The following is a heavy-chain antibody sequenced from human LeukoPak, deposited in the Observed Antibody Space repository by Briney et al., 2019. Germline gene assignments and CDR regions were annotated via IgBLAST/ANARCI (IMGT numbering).Heavy chain of an antibody. V-gene: IGHV3-53*01. CDR3: ARERDYESYFVY. CDR2: LQPVNAY. D-gene: IGHD3-22*01. J-gene: IGHJ4*02. Sequence: GGSLRLSRAVSGLSASANHVAWVRQAPGKGLECVSFLQPVNAYYYGDPVKGRFTTSIDSFKNTLYLQMNSVTSEDTDLYYCARERDYESYFVYWGEGTPV. CDR1: GLSASANH.